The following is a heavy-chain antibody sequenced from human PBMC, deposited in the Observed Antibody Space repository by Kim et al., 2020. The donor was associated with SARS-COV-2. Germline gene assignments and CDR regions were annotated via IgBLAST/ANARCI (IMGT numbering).Heavy chain of an antibody. D-gene: IGHD3-10*01. CDR3: ARVSYYGSGHFDY. CDR1: GGSISSGGYS. J-gene: IGHJ4*02. Sequence: SETLSLTCAVSGGSISSGGYSWSWIRQPPGKGLEWIGYIYHSGSTYYNPSLKSRVTIPVDRSKNQFSLKLSSVTAADTAVYYCARVSYYGSGHFDYWGQGTLVTVSS. V-gene: IGHV4-30-2*01. CDR2: IYHSGST.